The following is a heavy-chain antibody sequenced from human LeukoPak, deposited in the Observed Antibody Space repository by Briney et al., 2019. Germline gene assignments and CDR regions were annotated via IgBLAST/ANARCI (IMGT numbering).Heavy chain of an antibody. CDR2: IYHSGST. D-gene: IGHD6-13*01. J-gene: IGHJ5*02. V-gene: IGHV4-4*02. CDR1: GGSISSSNW. CDR3: ARRRYSSSARIIYTTYNWFDP. Sequence: SETLSLTCAVSGGSISSSNWWSWVRQPPGKGLEWIGEIYHSGSTNYNPSLKSRVTISVDTSKNQFSLKLSSVTAADTAVYYCARRRYSSSARIIYTTYNWFDPWGQGTLVTVSS.